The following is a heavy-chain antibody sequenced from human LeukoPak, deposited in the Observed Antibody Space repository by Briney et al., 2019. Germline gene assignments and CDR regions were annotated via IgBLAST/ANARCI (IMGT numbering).Heavy chain of an antibody. CDR3: ASGYYDSSGYPTHYYFDY. Sequence: SETLSLTCAVYGGSFSGYYWSWIRQPPGKGLEWIGEINHSGSTNYNPSLKSRVTISVDTSKNQFSLKLSSVTAADTAVYYCASGYYDSSGYPTHYYFDYWGQGTLVTVSS. J-gene: IGHJ4*02. V-gene: IGHV4-34*01. D-gene: IGHD3-22*01. CDR1: GGSFSGYY. CDR2: INHSGST.